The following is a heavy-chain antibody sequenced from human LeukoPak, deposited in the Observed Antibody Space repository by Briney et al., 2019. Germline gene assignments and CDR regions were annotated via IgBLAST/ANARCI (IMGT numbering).Heavy chain of an antibody. CDR3: ARMGGYFDY. D-gene: IGHD2-15*01. V-gene: IGHV4-34*01. J-gene: IGHJ4*02. CDR2: INHSGRT. CDR1: GGSFSSYY. Sequence: SETLSLTCAVYGGSFSSYYWSWIRQPPGKGLEWIGEINHSGRTNYNPPLESRVTISVDTSKNQFSLKLSSVTAADKAVYYCARMGGYFDYWGQGTLVTVSS.